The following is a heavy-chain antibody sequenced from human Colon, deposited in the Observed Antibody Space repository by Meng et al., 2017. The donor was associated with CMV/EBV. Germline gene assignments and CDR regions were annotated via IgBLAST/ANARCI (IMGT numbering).Heavy chain of an antibody. CDR2: IIPILGIA. D-gene: IGHD2-8*01. CDR1: GGTFSSYT. V-gene: IGHV1-69*02. CDR3: ARGYCTDATCYTGFWFDP. J-gene: IGHJ5*02. Sequence: SVKVSCKASGGTFSSYTISWVRQAPGQGLEWMGRIIPILGIANYAQKFQGRVTITADKSTSTAYMELSSLRSDDTAVYYCARGYCTDATCYTGFWFDPWGQGTLVTVSS.